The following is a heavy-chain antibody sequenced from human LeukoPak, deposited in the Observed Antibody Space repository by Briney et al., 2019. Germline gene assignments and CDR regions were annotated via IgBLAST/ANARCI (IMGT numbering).Heavy chain of an antibody. Sequence: ASVKVSCKASGYTFTSYDINWVRQATGQGLEWMGWMNPNSGNTGYAQKFQGRVTITRNTSISTAYMELSSLRSEDTAVYYCARGSYSFKGDYYYYYMDVWGKGTTVTVSS. V-gene: IGHV1-8*03. J-gene: IGHJ6*03. CDR1: GYTFTSYD. CDR2: MNPNSGNT. D-gene: IGHD4-11*01. CDR3: ARGSYSFKGDYYYYYMDV.